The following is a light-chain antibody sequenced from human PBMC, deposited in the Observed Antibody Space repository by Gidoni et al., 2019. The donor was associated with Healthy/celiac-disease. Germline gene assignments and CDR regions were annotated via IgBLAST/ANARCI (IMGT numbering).Light chain of an antibody. V-gene: IGKV3-20*01. CDR1: QSVSSSY. J-gene: IGKJ1*01. Sequence: EIVLTQSPGTLSLSPGERATLSCRASQSVSSSYLAWYQQKPGQAPRLLIYGASSRATGIPDRFSGSWSGTDFTLTISRLEPEDFAVYYCQHYGSSPRTFGQXTKVEIK. CDR2: GAS. CDR3: QHYGSSPRT.